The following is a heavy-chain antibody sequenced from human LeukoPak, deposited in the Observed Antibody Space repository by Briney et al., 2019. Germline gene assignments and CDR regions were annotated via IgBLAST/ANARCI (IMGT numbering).Heavy chain of an antibody. D-gene: IGHD5-24*01. Sequence: PGGPLSFSCAALGFTSVYSWRHWVRKIPGKGRVWISHVYSDGSRTTYADSVKGRFTISRDNAKDTLYLQMNSLRVEDTAVYYCARVADGDKYGGRDYWGQGALVIVSS. CDR2: VYSDGSRT. CDR3: ARVADGDKYGGRDY. CDR1: GFTSVYSW. J-gene: IGHJ4*02. V-gene: IGHV3-74*03.